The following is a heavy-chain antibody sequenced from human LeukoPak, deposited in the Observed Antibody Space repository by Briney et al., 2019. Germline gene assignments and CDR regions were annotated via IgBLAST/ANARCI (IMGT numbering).Heavy chain of an antibody. J-gene: IGHJ6*02. Sequence: SETLSLTCTVSGGSISSYYWSWIRQPPGKGLEWIGYIYYSGSTNYNPSLKSRVTISVDTSKNQFSLKLSSVTAADTAVYYCARHCTNGVCYRYYYYGMDVWGQGTTVTVSS. V-gene: IGHV4-59*12. CDR1: GGSISSYY. CDR3: ARHCTNGVCYRYYYYGMDV. CDR2: IYYSGST. D-gene: IGHD2-8*01.